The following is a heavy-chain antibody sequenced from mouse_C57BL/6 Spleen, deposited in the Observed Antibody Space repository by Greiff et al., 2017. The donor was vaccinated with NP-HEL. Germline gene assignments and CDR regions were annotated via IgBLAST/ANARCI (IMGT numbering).Heavy chain of an antibody. D-gene: IGHD2-2*01. CDR1: GYTFTSYG. Sequence: VKLQESGAELARPGASVKLSCKASGYTFTSYGISWVKQRTGQGLEWIGEIYPRSGNTYYNEKFKGQATLTADKSSRTAYMELRSLTSEDSAGYFCAREDGDDGAPNSNCDYWGQGTTLTVSS. V-gene: IGHV1-81*01. J-gene: IGHJ2*01. CDR3: AREDGDDGAPNSNCDY. CDR2: IYPRSGNT.